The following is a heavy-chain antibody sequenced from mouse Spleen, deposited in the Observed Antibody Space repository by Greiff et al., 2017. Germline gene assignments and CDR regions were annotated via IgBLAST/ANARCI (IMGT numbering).Heavy chain of an antibody. D-gene: IGHD2-4*01. J-gene: IGHJ1*01. V-gene: IGHV14-3*02. CDR3: ALSTMITSWYFDV. CDR2: IDPANGNT. CDR1: GFNIKDTY. Sequence: EVKLVESGAELVKPGASVKLSCTASGFNIKDTYMHWVKQRPEQGLEWIGRIDPANGNTKYDPKFQGKATITADTSSNTAYLQLSSLTSEDTAVYYCALSTMITSWYFDVWGAGTTVTVSS.